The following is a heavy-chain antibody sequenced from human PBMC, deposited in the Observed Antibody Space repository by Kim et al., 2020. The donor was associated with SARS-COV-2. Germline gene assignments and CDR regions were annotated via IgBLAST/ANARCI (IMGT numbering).Heavy chain of an antibody. CDR2: ISRDGRTT. D-gene: IGHD3-16*01. CDR1: GFSFSDYW. CDR3: AGGIDY. Sequence: GGSLRLSCAASGFSFSDYWMHWVRQAPGQGMLWVSSISRDGRTTHYADSVRGRFTITRDNAKNTVYLQMDSLSAEDTAIYYCAGGIDYWGQGTLVTVSS. V-gene: IGHV3-74*01. J-gene: IGHJ4*02.